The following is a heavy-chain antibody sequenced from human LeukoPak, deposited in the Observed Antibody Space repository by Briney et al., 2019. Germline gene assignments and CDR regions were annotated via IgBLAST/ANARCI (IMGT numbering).Heavy chain of an antibody. V-gene: IGHV4-59*01. CDR1: GGSISSYY. D-gene: IGHD6-13*01. J-gene: IGHJ3*02. CDR3: ARALGGSSWEIDAFDI. Sequence: KPSETLSLTCTVSGGSISSYYWSWIRQPPGKGLEWIGYIYYSGSTNYNPSLKSRVTISVDTSKNQFSLKLSSVTAADTAVYYCARALGGSSWEIDAFDIWGQGTMVTVSS. CDR2: IYYSGST.